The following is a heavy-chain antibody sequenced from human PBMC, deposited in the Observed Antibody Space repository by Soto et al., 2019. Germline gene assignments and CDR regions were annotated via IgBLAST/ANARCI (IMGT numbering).Heavy chain of an antibody. CDR2: INHSGST. CDR1: GGSFSGYY. Sequence: SETLSLTCAVYGGSFSGYYWTRIRQPPGTGLEWIGEINHSGSTNYNPSLKSRVTISVDTSKNQFSLKLTSVTAEDTAVYYCARHGYNYGGGYFDYWGQGTLVTVSS. J-gene: IGHJ4*02. V-gene: IGHV4-34*01. CDR3: ARHGYNYGGGYFDY. D-gene: IGHD5-18*01.